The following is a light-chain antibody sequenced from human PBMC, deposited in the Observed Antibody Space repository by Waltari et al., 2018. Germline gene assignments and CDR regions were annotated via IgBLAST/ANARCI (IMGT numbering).Light chain of an antibody. Sequence: EIVLTQSPATLSLSPGERATLSCRASQSVRVYLAWYQQKPGQAPRLLITNTSNRAAGTPDRFSGSGSGTDFSLSISSLEPEDFAVYYCQQRHNWPLTFGGGTKVEIK. CDR3: QQRHNWPLT. CDR2: NTS. J-gene: IGKJ4*01. V-gene: IGKV3-11*01. CDR1: QSVRVY.